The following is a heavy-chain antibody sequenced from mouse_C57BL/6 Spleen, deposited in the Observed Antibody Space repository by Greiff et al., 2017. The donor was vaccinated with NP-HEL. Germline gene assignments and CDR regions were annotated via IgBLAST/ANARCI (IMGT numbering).Heavy chain of an antibody. Sequence: EVHLVESGGGLVKPGGSLKLSCAASGFTFSDYGMHWVRQAPEKGLEWVAYISSGSSTIYYADTVKGRFTISRDNAKNTLFLQMTSLRSEDTAMYYCARRMRGDMDYWGQGTSVTVSS. V-gene: IGHV5-17*01. J-gene: IGHJ4*01. CDR3: ARRMRGDMDY. CDR1: GFTFSDYG. CDR2: ISSGSSTI.